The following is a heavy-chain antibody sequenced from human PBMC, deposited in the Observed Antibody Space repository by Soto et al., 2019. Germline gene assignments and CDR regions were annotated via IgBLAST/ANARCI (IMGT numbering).Heavy chain of an antibody. V-gene: IGHV3-30-3*01. CDR2: ISYDGSNK. CDR1: GFPFSSYS. Sequence: GGSMRVSCAASGFPFSSYSRHRVRPNTGKGLEWVAVISYDGSNKYYADSVKGRFTISRDNSKNTLYLQMNSLRAEDTAVYYCARDFPSVGANPYYYYYGMDVWGQGTTVTVSS. D-gene: IGHD1-26*01. J-gene: IGHJ6*02. CDR3: ARDFPSVGANPYYYYYGMDV.